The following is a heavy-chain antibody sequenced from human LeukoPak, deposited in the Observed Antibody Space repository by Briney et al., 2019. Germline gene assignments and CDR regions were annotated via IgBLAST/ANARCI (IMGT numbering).Heavy chain of an antibody. J-gene: IGHJ4*02. D-gene: IGHD4-11*01. V-gene: IGHV1-2*06. CDR3: ARVTGVTDSKSALGY. Sequence: ASVKVSCKASGYTFTSYGISWVRQAPGQGLEWMGRINPNSGGTNYAQKFQGRVTMTRDTSISTVYMELNSLRSDDTAIYYCARVTGVTDSKSALGYWGQGTLVTVSS. CDR2: INPNSGGT. CDR1: GYTFTSYG.